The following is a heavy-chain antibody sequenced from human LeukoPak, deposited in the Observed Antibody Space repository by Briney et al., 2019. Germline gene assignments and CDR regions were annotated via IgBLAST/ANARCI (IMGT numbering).Heavy chain of an antibody. CDR1: GFTFSNFN. Sequence: PGGSLRLSCAASGFTFSNFNMNWVRQAPGKGLEWVSDISGSGGSTYYADYVKGRFTISRDNSKKTLYLQMNSLRAEDTAVYYCAKDRLDYYGSGSYTGGGFDYWGQGTLVTVSS. J-gene: IGHJ4*02. V-gene: IGHV3-23*01. D-gene: IGHD3-10*01. CDR3: AKDRLDYYGSGSYTGGGFDY. CDR2: ISGSGGST.